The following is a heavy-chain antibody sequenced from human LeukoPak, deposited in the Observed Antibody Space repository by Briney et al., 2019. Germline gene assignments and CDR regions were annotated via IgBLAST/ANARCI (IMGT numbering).Heavy chain of an antibody. CDR3: AKLGARYCSGGSCYSLFDY. Sequence: GGSLRLSCAASGFTFSSYAMSWVRQAPGKGLEWVSAISGSGGSTYYADSVKGRFTISRDNSKNTLYLQMNSLRAEDTAVYYCAKLGARYCSGGSCYSLFDYWGQGTLVTVSS. D-gene: IGHD2-15*01. CDR1: GFTFSSYA. V-gene: IGHV3-23*01. J-gene: IGHJ4*02. CDR2: ISGSGGST.